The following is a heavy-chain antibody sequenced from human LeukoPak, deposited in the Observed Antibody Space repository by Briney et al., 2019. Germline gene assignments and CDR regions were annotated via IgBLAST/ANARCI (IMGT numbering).Heavy chain of an antibody. CDR2: IYHRGST. CDR1: GGSISSSNW. J-gene: IGHJ4*02. V-gene: IGHV4-4*02. D-gene: IGHD3-9*01. Sequence: SETLSLTCAVSGGSISSSNWWSWVRQPPGKGLEWIGEIYHRGSTNYNPSLKSRVTISVDKSKNQFSLKLSSVTAADTAVYYCVLRYFDWLFDYWGQGTLVTVSS. CDR3: VLRYFDWLFDY.